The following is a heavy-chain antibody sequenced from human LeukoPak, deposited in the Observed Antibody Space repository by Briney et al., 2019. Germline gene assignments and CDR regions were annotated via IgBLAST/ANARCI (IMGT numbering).Heavy chain of an antibody. D-gene: IGHD6-19*01. Sequence: GSLRLSCAASGFTFSSYGMHWVRRAPGKGLEWVAFIRYDGSNKYYADSVKGRFTISRDNAKNSLYLQMNSLRAEDTAVYYCARDFAYSSGWSDYWGQGTLVTVSS. J-gene: IGHJ4*02. CDR1: GFTFSSYG. V-gene: IGHV3-30*02. CDR3: ARDFAYSSGWSDY. CDR2: IRYDGSNK.